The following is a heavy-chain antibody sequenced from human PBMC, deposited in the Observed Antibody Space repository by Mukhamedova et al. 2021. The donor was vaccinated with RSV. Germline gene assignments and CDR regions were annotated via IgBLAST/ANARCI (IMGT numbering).Heavy chain of an antibody. D-gene: IGHD4-17*01. J-gene: IGHJ6*03. Sequence: GGSGEKYAESVRGRFTISRDNPRNAVYLQMNSLRSEDTATYYCAKDNLGYGHYMDVWGKGTTVSVSS. CDR2: GGSGE. CDR3: AKDNLGYGHYMDV. V-gene: IGHV3-NL1*01.